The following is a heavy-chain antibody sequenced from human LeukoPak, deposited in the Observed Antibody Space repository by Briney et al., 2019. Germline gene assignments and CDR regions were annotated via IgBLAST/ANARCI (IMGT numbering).Heavy chain of an antibody. V-gene: IGHV1-46*01. CDR1: GYTFTSYY. CDR2: INPSGGST. D-gene: IGHD5-18*01. CDR3: ARENLFVDTAMAVDY. Sequence: GASVKVSCKASGYTFTSYYMHWVRQAPGQGLEWMGIINPSGGSTSYAQKFQGRVTVTRDTSTSTVYMELSSLRSEDTAVYYCARENLFVDTAMAVDYWGQGTLVTVSS. J-gene: IGHJ4*02.